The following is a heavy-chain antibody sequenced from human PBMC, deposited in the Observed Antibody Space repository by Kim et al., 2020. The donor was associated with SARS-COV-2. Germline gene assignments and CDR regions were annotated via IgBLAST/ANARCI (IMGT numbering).Heavy chain of an antibody. V-gene: IGHV3-20*01. D-gene: IGHD2-8*01. CDR1: GFTFNDYG. CDR3: ARGLMVGTIDF. CDR2: IKRNGDST. Sequence: GGSLRLSCAVSGFTFNDYGMSWVRQAPGKGLEWVSGIKRNGDSTGYADSVKGRFTISRDNAKNSLYLQMNSLRAEDTALYHCARGLMVGTIDFWGQGILDPVSS. J-gene: IGHJ4*02.